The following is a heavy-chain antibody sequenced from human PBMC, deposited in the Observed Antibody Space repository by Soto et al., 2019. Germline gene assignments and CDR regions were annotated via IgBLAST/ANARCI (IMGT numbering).Heavy chain of an antibody. J-gene: IGHJ5*02. CDR3: ARVASWAARAWFDP. CDR2: INPNTGGT. Sequence: GASLKVSCKAAGYTFSGYFIHWGREVPGQGLEYMGWINPNTGGTDYAQKFQGRVTMTRDTSISTVFMEIKRLTSDDTAVYYCARVASWAARAWFDPWGQGTLVTVSS. D-gene: IGHD2-15*01. V-gene: IGHV1-2*02. CDR1: GYTFSGYF.